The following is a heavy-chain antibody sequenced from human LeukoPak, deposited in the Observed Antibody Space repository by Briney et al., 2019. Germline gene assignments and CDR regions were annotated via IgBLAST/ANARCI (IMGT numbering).Heavy chain of an antibody. V-gene: IGHV4-39*01. Sequence: SETLSLTCTVSGGSISSSYYYWGWIRQPPGKGLEWVGTIYYSGSTHYNPSLKSRVTISVDTSKNQFSLKLSSVTAPDTAVYYCARHEDRNWYFDHWGQGTLVTVSS. J-gene: IGHJ4*02. D-gene: IGHD1-1*01. CDR3: ARHEDRNWYFDH. CDR2: IYYSGST. CDR1: GGSISSSYYY.